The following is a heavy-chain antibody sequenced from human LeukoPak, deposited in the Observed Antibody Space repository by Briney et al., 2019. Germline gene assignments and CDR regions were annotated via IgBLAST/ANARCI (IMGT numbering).Heavy chain of an antibody. D-gene: IGHD4-17*01. CDR1: GFTFTTYW. CDR2: IKYDGSTS. V-gene: IGHV3-74*01. Sequence: GGSLRLSCEASGFTFTTYWIHWVRQGPGKGLVWVSRIKYDGSTSNYADSVKGRFTISRDNSKNTVYLQMNSLRAEDTAVYYCAKDRSMTTVTPFDNWGQGTLVAVSS. J-gene: IGHJ4*02. CDR3: AKDRSMTTVTPFDN.